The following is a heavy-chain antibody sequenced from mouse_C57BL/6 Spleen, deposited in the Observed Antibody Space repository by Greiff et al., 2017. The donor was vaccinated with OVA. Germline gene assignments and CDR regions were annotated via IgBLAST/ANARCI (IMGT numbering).Heavy chain of an antibody. CDR2: IDPSDSYT. D-gene: IGHD1-1*01. CDR1: GYTFTSYW. Sequence: VQLQQPGAELVRPGTSVKLSCKASGYTFTSYWMHWVKQRPGQGLEWIGVIDPSDSYTNYNQKFKGKATLTVDTSSSTAYMQLSSLTSEDSAVYYCARRDYGGAMDYWGQGTSVTVSS. V-gene: IGHV1-59*01. J-gene: IGHJ4*01. CDR3: ARRDYGGAMDY.